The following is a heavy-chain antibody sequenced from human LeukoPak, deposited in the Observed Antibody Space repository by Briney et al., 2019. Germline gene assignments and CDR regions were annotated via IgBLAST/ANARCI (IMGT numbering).Heavy chain of an antibody. CDR2: VFSRWTT. CDR1: GGSLNNYY. Sequence: SDTLSLTCSVSGGSLNNYYWNWIRESCKKGLECIGFVFSRWTTNFNPSFRSRLTMSIDTSTNQFSLTLTSMTAADTAVYFCARSWAAKWELPGQFDSWGQGRLVTVSS. V-gene: IGHV4-4*07. CDR3: ARSWAAKWELPGQFDS. D-gene: IGHD1-26*01. J-gene: IGHJ5*01.